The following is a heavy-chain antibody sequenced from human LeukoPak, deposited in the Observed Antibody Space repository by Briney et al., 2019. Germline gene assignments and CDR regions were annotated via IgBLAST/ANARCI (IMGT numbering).Heavy chain of an antibody. V-gene: IGHV4-39*01. CDR2: IYYSGST. CDR3: ASRLSGS. J-gene: IGHJ4*02. D-gene: IGHD3-10*01. CDR1: GGSISSSSYY. Sequence: SETLFLTCTVSGGSISSSSYYWGWIRQPPGKGLEWIGSIYYSGSTYYNPSLKSRVTISVDTSKNQFSLKLSSVTAADTAVYYCASRLSGSWGQGTLVTVSS.